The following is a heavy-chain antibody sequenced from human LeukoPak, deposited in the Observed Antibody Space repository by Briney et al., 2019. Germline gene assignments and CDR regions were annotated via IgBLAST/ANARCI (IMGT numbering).Heavy chain of an antibody. CDR3: AREGGAAITMVRGVIGDNWFDP. V-gene: IGHV4-34*01. Sequence: SETLSLTCAVYGGSFSGYYWSWIRQPPGKGLEWIGEINHSGSTNYNPSLKSRVTISVDTSKNQFSLKLSSVTAADTAVYYCAREGGAAITMVRGVIGDNWFDPWGQGTLVTVSS. CDR2: INHSGST. D-gene: IGHD3-10*01. J-gene: IGHJ5*02. CDR1: GGSFSGYY.